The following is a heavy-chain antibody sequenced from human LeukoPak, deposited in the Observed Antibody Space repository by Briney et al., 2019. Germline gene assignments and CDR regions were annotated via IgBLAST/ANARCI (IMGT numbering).Heavy chain of an antibody. Sequence: GESLKISCKGSGYSFTSYWIGWVRPMPGKGLEWMGIIYPGDSDTRYSPSFQGQVTISADKSISTAYLQWSSLKASDTAMYYCAGSSGDYVLNFDYWGQGTLVTVSS. CDR2: IYPGDSDT. J-gene: IGHJ4*02. CDR1: GYSFTSYW. CDR3: AGSSGDYVLNFDY. V-gene: IGHV5-51*01. D-gene: IGHD4-17*01.